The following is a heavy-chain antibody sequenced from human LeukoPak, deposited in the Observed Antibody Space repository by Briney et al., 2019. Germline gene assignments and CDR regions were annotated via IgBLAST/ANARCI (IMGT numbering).Heavy chain of an antibody. V-gene: IGHV3-30*04. D-gene: IGHD2-15*01. CDR2: ISYDGSNE. CDR1: GFTSSSYV. J-gene: IGHJ3*02. Sequence: GGSLGLSCAASGFTSSSYVMHWVRQAPGKGLEWVAIISYDGSNEYYADSVKGRFTISRDNSKNTLYLQMNSLRAADTAVYYCARVAVRYCSGGSCPKVGAFDIWGQGTMVTVSS. CDR3: ARVAVRYCSGGSCPKVGAFDI.